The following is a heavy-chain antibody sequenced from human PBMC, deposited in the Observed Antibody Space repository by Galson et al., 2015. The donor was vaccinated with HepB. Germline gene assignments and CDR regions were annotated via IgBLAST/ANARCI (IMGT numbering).Heavy chain of an antibody. Sequence: SVKVSCKASGYTFTSYAMHWVRQAPGQRLEWMGWINAGNGNTKYSQKFQGRVTITRDTSASTAYMGLSSLRSEDTAVYYCARLVVRGVYFDYWGQGTLVTVSS. CDR3: ARLVVRGVYFDY. J-gene: IGHJ4*02. V-gene: IGHV1-3*01. D-gene: IGHD3-10*01. CDR1: GYTFTSYA. CDR2: INAGNGNT.